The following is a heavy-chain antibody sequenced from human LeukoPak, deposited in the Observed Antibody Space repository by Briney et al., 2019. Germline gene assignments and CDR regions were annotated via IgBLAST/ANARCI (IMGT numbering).Heavy chain of an antibody. V-gene: IGHV3-30*04. D-gene: IGHD3-10*01. J-gene: IGHJ4*02. CDR2: ISYDGSNK. CDR3: ARDRGYGSGTYLY. Sequence: PGGSLRLSCAASGFTFSSYAMHWVRQAPGKGLEWVAVISYDGSNKYYADSVKGRFTISRDNSKNTLYLQMNSLRAEDTAVYYCARDRGYGSGTYLYWGQGTLVTVSS. CDR1: GFTFSSYA.